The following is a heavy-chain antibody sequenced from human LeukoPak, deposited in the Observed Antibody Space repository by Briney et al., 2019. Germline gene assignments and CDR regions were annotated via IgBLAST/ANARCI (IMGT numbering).Heavy chain of an antibody. Sequence: SETLSLTCCVSGGSITTHCWSWIRQPPGKGLEWIGYVHYTDSPNFNPSLKSRVTISLDTSKNQFSLKLTSVTAADAAVYYCATDRRSKGVHAFALGGRGTMVTVSS. CDR2: VHYTDSP. D-gene: IGHD3-3*02. V-gene: IGHV4-59*11. CDR1: GGSITTHC. J-gene: IGHJ3*01. CDR3: ATDRRSKGVHAFAL.